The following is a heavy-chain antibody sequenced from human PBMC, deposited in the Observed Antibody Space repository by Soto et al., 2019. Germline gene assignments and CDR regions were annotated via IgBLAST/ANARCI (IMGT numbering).Heavy chain of an antibody. D-gene: IGHD1-26*01. CDR3: ARATSGSFDALDM. CDR1: GFTFGIYG. CDR2: IWYDGSIK. V-gene: IGHV3-33*01. J-gene: IGHJ3*02. Sequence: QVQLVESGGGVVQPGRSLRLSCAASGFTFGIYGMLWVRQAPGKGLEWVAVIWYDGSIKYHADSVKGRFTISRDNSKNTVYLQMNSLRDEDTAVYYCARATSGSFDALDMWGQGTMVTVSS.